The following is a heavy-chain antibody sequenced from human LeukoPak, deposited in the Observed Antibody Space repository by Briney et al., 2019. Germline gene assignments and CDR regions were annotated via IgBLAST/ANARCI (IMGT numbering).Heavy chain of an antibody. J-gene: IGHJ4*02. CDR3: ARPRGCGSARCNNFDY. D-gene: IGHD2-2*01. CDR1: GFDFSGFS. V-gene: IGHV3-7*01. Sequence: GGSLRLSCVVSGFDFSGFSMSWVRQATGKGLEWVAIMDEYGSDIFYVEAVKGRFIISRANARNSLYLQMNNLRAEDTAVYYCARPRGCGSARCNNFDYWGQGTLVTVSS. CDR2: MDEYGSDI.